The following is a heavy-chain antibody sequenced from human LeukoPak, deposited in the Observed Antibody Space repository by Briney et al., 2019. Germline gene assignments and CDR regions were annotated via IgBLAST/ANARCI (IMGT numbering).Heavy chain of an antibody. D-gene: IGHD2-21*02. V-gene: IGHV4-34*01. CDR3: ARRSVVVTASVWFDP. J-gene: IGHJ5*02. CDR2: INHSGST. Sequence: SETLSLTCAVDGGSFSSYYWSWIRQPPGKGLEWIGEINHSGSTNYNPSLKSRVTISVDTSKNQFSLKLSSVTAAETAVYCCARRSVVVTASVWFDPWGQGTLVTVSS. CDR1: GGSFSSYY.